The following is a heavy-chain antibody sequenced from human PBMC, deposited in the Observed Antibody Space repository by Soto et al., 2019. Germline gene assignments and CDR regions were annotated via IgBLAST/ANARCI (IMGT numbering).Heavy chain of an antibody. CDR2: VFESENT. Sequence: SETLSLTCNVSGTSVTSYSYDWNWIRQPPGKGLEWIGYVFESENTKYNPSLKGRASISVDTSKNQFSLTLTSVTAADTAVYYCTRARISMIPYYWGPGTLVTVSS. CDR3: TRARISMIPYY. J-gene: IGHJ4*02. V-gene: IGHV4-61*01. D-gene: IGHD3-16*01. CDR1: GTSVTSYSYD.